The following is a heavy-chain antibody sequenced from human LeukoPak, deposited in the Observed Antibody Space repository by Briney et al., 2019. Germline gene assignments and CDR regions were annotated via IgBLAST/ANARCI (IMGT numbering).Heavy chain of an antibody. V-gene: IGHV4-59*01. CDR2: ISDSGTT. J-gene: IGHJ4*02. CDR3: ARCAVMDDVYFDY. D-gene: IGHD3-16*01. Sequence: SETLSLTCTVSGGSISSYYWSWIRQPPGKGLEWIGYISDSGTTNYNPSLMSRLTISVDTSKNHFSLRLSSVTAADTAVYYCARCAVMDDVYFDYWGQGTLVTVSS. CDR1: GGSISSYY.